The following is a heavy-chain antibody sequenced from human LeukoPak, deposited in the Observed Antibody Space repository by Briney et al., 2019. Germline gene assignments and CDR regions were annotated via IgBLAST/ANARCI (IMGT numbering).Heavy chain of an antibody. D-gene: IGHD6-19*01. CDR1: GYTFTSYY. CDR2: INPSGGST. Sequence: ASVKVSCKASGYTFTSYYMHWVRQAPGQRLEWMGIINPSGGSTSYAQKFQGRVTMTRDTSTSTVYMELSSLRSEDTAVYYCARERGRIAVAGYYYYGMDVWGQGTTVTVSS. CDR3: ARERGRIAVAGYYYYGMDV. J-gene: IGHJ6*02. V-gene: IGHV1-46*01.